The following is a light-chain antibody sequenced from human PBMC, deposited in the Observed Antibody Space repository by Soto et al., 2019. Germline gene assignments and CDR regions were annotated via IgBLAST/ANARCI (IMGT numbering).Light chain of an antibody. V-gene: IGKV3-15*01. CDR2: DAS. CDR1: QSISRS. J-gene: IGKJ2*01. CDR3: HQYNSWPPGT. Sequence: EIVLTQSPAILSVSPGERATLSCRASQSISRSLAWYQQKPGQAPRLLISDASTRATGIPARFSGSGSGTEFPLPISSLQSEDFALYYCHQYNSWPPGTFGQGTKVEIK.